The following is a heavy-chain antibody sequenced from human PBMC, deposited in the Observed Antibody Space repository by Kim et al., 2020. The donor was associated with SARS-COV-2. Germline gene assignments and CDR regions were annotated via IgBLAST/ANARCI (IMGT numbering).Heavy chain of an antibody. J-gene: IGHJ4*02. Sequence: TYYADAVKGRFTISRDNSKNTLYLQMNSLRAEDTAVDYCAKAFSIAAAFDYWGQGTLVTVSS. D-gene: IGHD6-25*01. V-gene: IGHV3-23*01. CDR3: AKAFSIAAAFDY. CDR2: T.